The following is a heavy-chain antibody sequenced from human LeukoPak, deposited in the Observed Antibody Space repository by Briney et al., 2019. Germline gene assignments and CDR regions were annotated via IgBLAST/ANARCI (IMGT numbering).Heavy chain of an antibody. V-gene: IGHV4-59*01. D-gene: IGHD6-13*01. CDR1: GGSISSYY. CDR2: IYYSGST. J-gene: IGHJ4*02. CDR3: ARERSSSWSDY. Sequence: PSETLSLTCTVSGGSISSYYWSWIRQPPGKGLEWIGYIYYSGSTNYNPSLKSRVTISVDTSKNQFSLKLSSVTAADTAVYYCARERSSSWSDYWGQGTLVTVSS.